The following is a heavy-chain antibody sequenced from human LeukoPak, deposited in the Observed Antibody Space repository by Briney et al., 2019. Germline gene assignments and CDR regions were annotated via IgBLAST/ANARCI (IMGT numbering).Heavy chain of an antibody. J-gene: IGHJ4*02. CDR1: GFTFSNYA. D-gene: IGHD3-22*01. Sequence: PGGSLRLSCAASGFTFSNYAMTWVRQAPGKGLEWVSSITGSGGNTYYVDSVKGRFTISRDNSKNTLFLQMNSLRAEDTAVYHCASHDTSGYYLYRYLRTRGQGTLVTVSS. V-gene: IGHV3-23*01. CDR2: ITGSGGNT. CDR3: ASHDTSGYYLYRYLRT.